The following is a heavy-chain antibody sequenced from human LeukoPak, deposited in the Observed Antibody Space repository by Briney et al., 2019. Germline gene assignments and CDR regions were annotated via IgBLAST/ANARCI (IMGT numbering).Heavy chain of an antibody. D-gene: IGHD2-15*01. J-gene: IGHJ4*02. V-gene: IGHV3-48*03. Sequence: PGGSLRLSCAASGFTFRSYEMNWVRQAPGKGLEWVSYISSSGSTIYYADSVKGRFTISRDNAKNSLYLQMNSLTAEDTAVYYCARGGGTYLLYYFDSWGQGTLVTVSS. CDR3: ARGGGTYLLYYFDS. CDR1: GFTFRSYE. CDR2: ISSSGSTI.